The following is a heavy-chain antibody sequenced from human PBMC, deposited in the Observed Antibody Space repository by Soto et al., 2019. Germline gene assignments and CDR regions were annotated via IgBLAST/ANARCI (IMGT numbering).Heavy chain of an antibody. CDR2: ISYDGNEK. V-gene: IGHV3-30*18. J-gene: IGHJ6*02. Sequence: QVQLVESGGGVVQPGRSLRLSCAASGFSFSSYGMNWVRQAPGKGLEWMTVISYDGNEKYYADSVKGRFTISRDNSKKTLYLQMNSLSSEDTAVYYCLKGVGSGTYSYYYGMDVWGQGTTVTVPS. D-gene: IGHD3-10*01. CDR1: GFSFSSYG. CDR3: LKGVGSGTYSYYYGMDV.